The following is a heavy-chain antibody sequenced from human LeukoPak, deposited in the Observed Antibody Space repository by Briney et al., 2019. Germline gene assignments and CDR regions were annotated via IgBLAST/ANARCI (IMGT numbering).Heavy chain of an antibody. V-gene: IGHV1-69*05. Sequence: ASVKVSCKASGGTFSSYAISWVRQAPGQGLAWMGGIIPIFGTANYAQKFQGRVTITTDESTSTAYMELSSLRSEDTAVYYCARSRSSSPRGDAFDIWGQGTMVTVSS. J-gene: IGHJ3*02. D-gene: IGHD6-6*01. CDR3: ARSRSSSPRGDAFDI. CDR2: IIPIFGTA. CDR1: GGTFSSYA.